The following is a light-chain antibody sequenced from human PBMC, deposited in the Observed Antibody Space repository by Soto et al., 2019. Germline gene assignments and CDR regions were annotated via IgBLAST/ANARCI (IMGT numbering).Light chain of an antibody. CDR1: SSDVGGYNY. J-gene: IGLJ2*01. Sequence: QSALTQPASVSGSPGQSITISCTGTSSDVGGYNYVSWYQQHPGTVPKLMIYEVSNRPSGVSNRFSGSKSGNTASLTISGHQADDDADYYCTSYSSGSTLVVFGGGTKLTVL. CDR2: EVS. V-gene: IGLV2-14*01. CDR3: TSYSSGSTLVV.